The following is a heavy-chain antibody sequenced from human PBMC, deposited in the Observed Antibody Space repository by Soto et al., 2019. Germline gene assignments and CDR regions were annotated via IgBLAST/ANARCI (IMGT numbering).Heavy chain of an antibody. Sequence: PGGSLRLSCTASGFTFGDYAMSWFRQAPGKGLEWVGFIRSKAYGGTTEYAASVKGRFTISRDDSKSIAYLQMNSLKTEDTAVYYCTRDFWSGYWSRPPRAFDYWGQGTLVTVSS. D-gene: IGHD3-3*01. CDR3: TRDFWSGYWSRPPRAFDY. CDR1: GFTFGDYA. CDR2: IRSKAYGGTT. J-gene: IGHJ4*02. V-gene: IGHV3-49*03.